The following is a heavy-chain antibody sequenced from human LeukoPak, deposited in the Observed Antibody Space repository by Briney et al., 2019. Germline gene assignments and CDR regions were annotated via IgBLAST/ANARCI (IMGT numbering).Heavy chain of an antibody. D-gene: IGHD3-22*01. J-gene: IGHJ4*02. V-gene: IGHV1-46*01. CDR2: INPSGGST. Sequence: ASVKVSCKASGYTFTSYYMHWVRQAPGQGLEWMGIINPSGGSTSYAQKFQGRVTMTRDMSTSTVYMELSSLRSEDTAVYYCARDLGDYYDSSGYYLNYWGQGTLVTVSS. CDR3: ARDLGDYYDSSGYYLNY. CDR1: GYTFTSYY.